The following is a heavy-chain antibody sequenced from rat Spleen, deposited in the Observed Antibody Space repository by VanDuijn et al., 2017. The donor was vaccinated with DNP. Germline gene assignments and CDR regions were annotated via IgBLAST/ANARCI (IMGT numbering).Heavy chain of an antibody. CDR2: ISYDGSST. V-gene: IGHV5-7*01. Sequence: VHLKESGPGLVQPSQSLSLTCTVSGFSLTDYSVHWVRQAPKKGLEWVATISYDGSSTYYRDSLKGRFTISRDNAKTTLYLQMDSLRSEDTATYYCASHNSGYFDYWGQGVMVTVSS. J-gene: IGHJ2*01. CDR1: GFSLTDYS. D-gene: IGHD4-3*01. CDR3: ASHNSGYFDY.